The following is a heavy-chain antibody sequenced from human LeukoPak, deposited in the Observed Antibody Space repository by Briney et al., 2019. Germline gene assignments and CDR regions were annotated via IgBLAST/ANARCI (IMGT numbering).Heavy chain of an antibody. CDR3: TRGLHQYDSSALGY. CDR1: GSSFNTYS. CDR2: ISSSSDST. J-gene: IGHJ4*02. Sequence: AGSLTLSCAVSGSSFNTYSINWVRQPQRKGLEWVSSISSSSDSTYYADSVNGRFTFSRDYAKNAVYLQMNSLTAEDTAVYYCTRGLHQYDSSALGYWGQGTLVTVSS. D-gene: IGHD3-22*01. V-gene: IGHV3-21*01.